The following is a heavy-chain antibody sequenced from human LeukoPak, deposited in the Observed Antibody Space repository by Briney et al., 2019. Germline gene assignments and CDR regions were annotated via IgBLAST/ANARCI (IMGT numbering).Heavy chain of an antibody. V-gene: IGHV4-39*07. D-gene: IGHD6-13*01. CDR1: GGSIRNSNYY. CDR2: IYYNGNT. CDR3: ARGPYSSSSLNWFDP. Sequence: PSETLSLTCTVSGGSIRNSNYYWGWIRQPPGKGLEWIGTIYYNGNTYYNPSLESRVTISVDTSKNQFSLKLSSVTAADTAVYYCARGPYSSSSLNWFDPWGQGTLVTVSS. J-gene: IGHJ5*02.